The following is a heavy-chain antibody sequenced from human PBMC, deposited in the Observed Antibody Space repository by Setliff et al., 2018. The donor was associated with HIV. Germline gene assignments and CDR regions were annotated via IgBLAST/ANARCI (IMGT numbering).Heavy chain of an antibody. J-gene: IGHJ5*02. CDR2: INHSGST. D-gene: IGHD3-22*01. CDR1: GGSFSGYY. CDR3: ARVEVHTMIVVSLNWFDP. V-gene: IGHV4-34*01. Sequence: PSETLSLTCAVYGGSFSGYYWSWIRQPPGKGLEWIGEINHSGSTNYNMSLWSRVTISVDTSKNQFSLKLSSVTAADTAVYYCARVEVHTMIVVSLNWFDPWGQGTLVTVSS.